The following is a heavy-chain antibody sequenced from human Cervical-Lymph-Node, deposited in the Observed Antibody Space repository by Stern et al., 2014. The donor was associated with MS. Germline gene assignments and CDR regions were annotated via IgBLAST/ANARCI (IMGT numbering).Heavy chain of an antibody. CDR3: ARQRYFDY. J-gene: IGHJ4*02. Sequence: MQLVQSGPEVKRPGESLKISCQASGYPFTSYWIGWVRQMPGKGLEWIAIIFPGGSDIRYRRSFQGQVTISADTSHSPAYLQWNNLKASDAAIYYCARQRYFDYWGQGTLVTVSS. CDR2: IFPGGSDI. V-gene: IGHV5-51*01. CDR1: GYPFTSYW.